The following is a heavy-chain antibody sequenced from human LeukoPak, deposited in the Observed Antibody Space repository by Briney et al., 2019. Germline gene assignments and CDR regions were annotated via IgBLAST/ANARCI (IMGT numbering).Heavy chain of an antibody. Sequence: GGSLRLSCAASGFTFSSYWMSWVRQAPGKGPEWVANIKQDGGEKYYVDSVKGRFTISRDKAKNSLYLQMNSLRAEDTAVYYCARSSKAESTRYSSGWYSGPPYYYGMDVWGRGTTVTVSS. J-gene: IGHJ6*02. D-gene: IGHD6-19*01. CDR3: ARSSKAESTRYSSGWYSGPPYYYGMDV. CDR2: IKQDGGEK. CDR1: GFTFSSYW. V-gene: IGHV3-7*05.